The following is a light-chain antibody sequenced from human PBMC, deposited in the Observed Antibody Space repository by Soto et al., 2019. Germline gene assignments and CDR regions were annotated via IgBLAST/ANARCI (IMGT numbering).Light chain of an antibody. CDR1: QSISSNY. J-gene: IGKJ1*01. V-gene: IGKV3-20*01. Sequence: EIVLTQSPGTLSLSPGERATLSCRASQSISSNYLAWYQQKPGQAPRLPIYGASSRATGIPDRFSGSGSGTDLTLTIRRLEPEDFAVYYCQQYGSSPRTFGQGTKVEIK. CDR2: GAS. CDR3: QQYGSSPRT.